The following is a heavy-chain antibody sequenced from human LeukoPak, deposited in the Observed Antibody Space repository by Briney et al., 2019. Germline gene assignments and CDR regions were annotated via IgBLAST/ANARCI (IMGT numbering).Heavy chain of an antibody. Sequence: SVKVSCKASGGTFSSYAISWVRQAPGQGLEWMGGIIPIFGTANYAQKFQGRVTITADETTSTAYMELSSLRSEDTAVYYCARGTTLVTNYFDYWGQGTLVTVSS. CDR3: ARGTTLVTNYFDY. J-gene: IGHJ4*02. CDR1: GGTFSSYA. D-gene: IGHD5-18*01. CDR2: IIPIFGTA. V-gene: IGHV1-69*13.